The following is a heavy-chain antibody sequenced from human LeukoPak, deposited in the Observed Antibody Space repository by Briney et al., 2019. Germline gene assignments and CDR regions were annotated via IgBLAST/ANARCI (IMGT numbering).Heavy chain of an antibody. CDR1: GFTFSSYA. CDR3: AKGGRWLQSRSTPVWC. Sequence: GGSLRLSCAASGFTFSSYAMSWVRQAPGKGLEWVSAISGSGGSTYYADSVKGRFTISRDNSKNTLYLQMNSLRAEDTAVYYCAKGGRWLQSRSTPVWCWGQGTLVTVSS. J-gene: IGHJ4*02. D-gene: IGHD5-24*01. CDR2: ISGSGGST. V-gene: IGHV3-23*01.